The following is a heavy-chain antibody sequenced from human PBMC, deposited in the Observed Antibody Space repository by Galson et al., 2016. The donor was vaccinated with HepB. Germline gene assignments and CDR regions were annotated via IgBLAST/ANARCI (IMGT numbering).Heavy chain of an antibody. CDR2: ISWNSGNT. CDR3: AKSPQWRSARFDP. J-gene: IGHJ5*02. V-gene: IGHV3-9*01. CDR1: GFTFDAYA. Sequence: SLRLSCAASGFTFDAYAMRWVRQAPGKGLEWVSGISWNSGNTAYADSVKGRFTISRDNAKNSLYLQMNSLRPEDTALYYCAKSPQWRSARFDPWGQGTLVTVSS. D-gene: IGHD6-6*01.